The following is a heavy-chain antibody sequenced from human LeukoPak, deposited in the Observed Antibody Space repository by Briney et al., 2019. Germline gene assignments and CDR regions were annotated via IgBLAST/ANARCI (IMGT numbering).Heavy chain of an antibody. CDR2: ISWNSGSI. Sequence: GRSLRLSCAASGFTFDDYAMHWVRQAPGKGLEWVSGISWNSGSIGYADSVKGRFTISRDNSKNTLYLQIDFLTAEDTAVYYCARSPVAGPPNYFDYLGQGTLVTVSS. J-gene: IGHJ4*02. V-gene: IGHV3-9*01. CDR1: GFTFDDYA. CDR3: ARSPVAGPPNYFDY. D-gene: IGHD6-19*01.